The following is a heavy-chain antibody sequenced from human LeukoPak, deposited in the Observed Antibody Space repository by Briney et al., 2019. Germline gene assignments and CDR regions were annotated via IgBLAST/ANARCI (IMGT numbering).Heavy chain of an antibody. V-gene: IGHV1-2*02. CDR2: INPNSGGT. CDR3: ARDYDFWSGYTPIDY. J-gene: IGHJ4*02. CDR1: GYTFTGYY. Sequence: ASVKDSCKASGYTFTGYYMHWVRQAPGQGLEWMGWINPNSGGTNYAQKFQGRVTMTRDTSISTAYMELSRLRSDDTAVYYCARDYDFWSGYTPIDYWGQGTLVTVSS. D-gene: IGHD3-3*01.